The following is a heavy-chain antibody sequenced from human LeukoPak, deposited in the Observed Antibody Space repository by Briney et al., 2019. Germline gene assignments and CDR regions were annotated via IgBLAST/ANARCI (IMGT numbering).Heavy chain of an antibody. V-gene: IGHV4-34*01. CDR3: ARGTQNDY. CDR2: INHSGST. J-gene: IGHJ4*02. Sequence: PSETLSLTCAVYGGSFSGYYWSWIRQPPGKGLEWIGEINHSGSTNYNPSLKSRVTISVDTSKNQFSLKLSSVTAADTAVYYCARGTQNDYWGQGTLVTVSS. CDR1: GGSFSGYY.